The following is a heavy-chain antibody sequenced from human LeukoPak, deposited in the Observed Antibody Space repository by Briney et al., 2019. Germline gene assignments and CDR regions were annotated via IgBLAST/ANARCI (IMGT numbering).Heavy chain of an antibody. CDR2: ISGSGGST. Sequence: GGSPRLSCAASGSTFSSYAMSWVRQAPGKGLEWVSAISGSGGSTYYADSVKGRFTISRDNSKNTLYLQMNSLRAEDTAVYYCAKGRLTGGWFDPWGQGTLVTVSS. CDR1: GSTFSSYA. CDR3: AKGRLTGGWFDP. D-gene: IGHD3-10*01. J-gene: IGHJ5*02. V-gene: IGHV3-23*01.